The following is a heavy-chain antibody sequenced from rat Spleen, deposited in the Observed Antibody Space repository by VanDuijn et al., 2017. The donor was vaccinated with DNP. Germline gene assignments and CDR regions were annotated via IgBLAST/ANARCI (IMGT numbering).Heavy chain of an antibody. Sequence: EVQLVESGGGLVQPGRSMKLSCAASGFTFSNSDMAWVRQAPTKGLEWVASISPSGGSTHFRDSVKGRFTISRDNGESSLYLQMNSLWSEDTATYYCARVQLGYYALDAWGQGTSVTVSS. CDR1: GFTFSNSD. J-gene: IGHJ4*01. CDR2: ISPSGGST. D-gene: IGHD5-1*01. V-gene: IGHV5-25*01. CDR3: ARVQLGYYALDA.